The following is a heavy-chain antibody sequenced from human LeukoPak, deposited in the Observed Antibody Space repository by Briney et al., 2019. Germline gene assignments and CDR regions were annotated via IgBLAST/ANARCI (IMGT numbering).Heavy chain of an antibody. CDR3: ARGARGSGWRVFDI. Sequence: GGSLRLSCAASGFTVSSNYMSWVRQAPGKGLEWVSVIYSGDSTNYADSVKGRFTISRDNSKNTLYLQLNSLRTEDTAVYYCARGARGSGWRVFDIWGQGTMVTVSS. CDR1: GFTVSSNY. D-gene: IGHD6-19*01. CDR2: IYSGDST. V-gene: IGHV3-66*02. J-gene: IGHJ3*02.